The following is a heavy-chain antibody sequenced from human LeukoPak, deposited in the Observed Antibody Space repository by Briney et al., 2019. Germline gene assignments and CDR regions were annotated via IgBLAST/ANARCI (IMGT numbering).Heavy chain of an antibody. J-gene: IGHJ4*02. CDR3: AEGGYYGSSGDFDY. CDR2: IKQDGSEI. V-gene: IGHV3-7*01. CDR1: RFSFSNYW. Sequence: PGGSLRLSCAASRFSFSNYWMSWVRQAPGKGLEWVGNIKQDGSEILYVGSVKGRFTISRDNAKNSLYLQMNSLGAEDTAVYYCAEGGYYGSSGDFDYWGQGTLVTVSS. D-gene: IGHD1-26*01.